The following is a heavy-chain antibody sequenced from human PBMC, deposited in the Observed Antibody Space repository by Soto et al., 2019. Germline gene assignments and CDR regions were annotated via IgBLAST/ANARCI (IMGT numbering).Heavy chain of an antibody. V-gene: IGHV3-53*01. D-gene: IGHD1-1*01. J-gene: IGHJ3*01. Sequence: DVQLVESGGGLIQPGESLRLSCVAFGLTVSGTKYVAWVRQAPGKGLEWVSALYDVFGSFYADSVKGRFTTSSDRSRSTVDLQMNDLRPDDTAVYDCASGREREHAFDVWGQGTAGIVSP. CDR3: ASGREREHAFDV. CDR2: LYDVFGS. CDR1: GLTVSGTKY.